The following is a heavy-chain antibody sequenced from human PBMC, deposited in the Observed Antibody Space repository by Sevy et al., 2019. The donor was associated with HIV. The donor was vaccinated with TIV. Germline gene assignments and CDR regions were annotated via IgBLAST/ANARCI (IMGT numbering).Heavy chain of an antibody. J-gene: IGHJ4*02. CDR1: GFIFNSYA. D-gene: IGHD3-10*01. CDR3: AKGYGSGSPPDY. V-gene: IGHV3-23*01. Sequence: GGSLRLSCAASGFIFNSYAMTWVRQAPGKGLEWVSGISGSGGSTYYADSVKGRFTISRDNSRNTLYLEMNSLRAEVTAVYYCAKGYGSGSPPDYWGQGTLVTVSS. CDR2: ISGSGGST.